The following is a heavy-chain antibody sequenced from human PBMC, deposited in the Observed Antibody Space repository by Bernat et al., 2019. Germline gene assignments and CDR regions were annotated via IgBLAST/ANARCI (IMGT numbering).Heavy chain of an antibody. CDR1: GFTFSSYG. Sequence: QVQLVESGGGVVQPGRSLRLSCAASGFTFSSYGMHWVRQAPGKGLEWVAVISYDGSNKYYADSVKGRVTISRDNSKNTLYLQMNSLRAEDTAVYYCAKDYGDYTSVSDYWGQGTLVTVSS. D-gene: IGHD4-17*01. CDR3: AKDYGDYTSVSDY. CDR2: ISYDGSNK. V-gene: IGHV3-30*18. J-gene: IGHJ4*02.